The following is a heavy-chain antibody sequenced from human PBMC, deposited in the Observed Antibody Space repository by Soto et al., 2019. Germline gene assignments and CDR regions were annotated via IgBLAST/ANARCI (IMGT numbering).Heavy chain of an antibody. CDR3: ARADLINDYSTTHNFDY. J-gene: IGHJ4*02. CDR2: IYHSGST. Sequence: PSETLSLTCAVSGYSISSGYYWGWIRQPPGKGLGWIGSIYHSGSTYYNPSLKSRVTISVDTSKNQFSLKLSSVTAADTAVYYCARADLINDYSTTHNFDYWGQGTLVTVSS. D-gene: IGHD4-4*01. CDR1: GYSISSGYY. V-gene: IGHV4-38-2*01.